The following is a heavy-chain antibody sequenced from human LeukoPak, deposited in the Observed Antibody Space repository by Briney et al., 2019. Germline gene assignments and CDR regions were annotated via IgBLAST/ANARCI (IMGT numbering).Heavy chain of an antibody. J-gene: IGHJ4*02. Sequence: SETLSLTCTVSGGSISSYYWSWIRQPPGKGLEWIGYIYYSGSTNYNPSLKSRVTISVDTSKNQFSLKLSSVTAADTAVYYCARHVLLWFVDYWGQGTLVTVSS. D-gene: IGHD3-10*01. CDR2: IYYSGST. CDR3: ARHVLLWFVDY. V-gene: IGHV4-59*08. CDR1: GGSISSYY.